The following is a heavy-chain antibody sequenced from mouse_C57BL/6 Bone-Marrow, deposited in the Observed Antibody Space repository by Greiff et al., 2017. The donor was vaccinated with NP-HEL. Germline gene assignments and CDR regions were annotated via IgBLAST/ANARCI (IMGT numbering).Heavy chain of an antibody. D-gene: IGHD1-1*01. V-gene: IGHV5-17*01. CDR1: GFTFSDYG. J-gene: IGHJ1*03. CDR2: ISSGSSTI. Sequence: VQLKESGGGLVKPGGSLKLSCAASGFTFSDYGMHWVRQAPEKGLEWVAYISSGSSTIYYADTVKGRFTISRDTAKNTLFLQMTSLRSEDTAMYYCARRDHYYGSSSSYWYFDVWGTGTTVTVSS. CDR3: ARRDHYYGSSSSYWYFDV.